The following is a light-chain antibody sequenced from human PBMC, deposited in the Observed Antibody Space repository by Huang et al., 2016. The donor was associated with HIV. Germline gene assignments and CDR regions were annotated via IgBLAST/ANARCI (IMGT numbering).Light chain of an antibody. CDR2: KAS. J-gene: IGKJ1*01. Sequence: DIQMTQSPSTLSASVGDRVTITCRASQTVTWWLAWYQQKPGKAPKVLIYKASNLQSGVPSRFMGSGSGTELTLTISSLQPDDFATYYCQQYNTYPWTFGQGTKVEIK. V-gene: IGKV1-5*03. CDR3: QQYNTYPWT. CDR1: QTVTWW.